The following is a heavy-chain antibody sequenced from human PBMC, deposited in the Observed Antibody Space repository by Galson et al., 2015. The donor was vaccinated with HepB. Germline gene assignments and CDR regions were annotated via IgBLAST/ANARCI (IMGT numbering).Heavy chain of an antibody. CDR2: ICPTDSDT. CDR3: AGAREGPSYYYDRPPRGDAFDI. D-gene: IGHD3-22*01. J-gene: IGHJ3*02. V-gene: IGHV5-51*03. Sequence: QSGAEVKKPGESLKISCKGSGDRFTKYWIGWVRQMPGKGLEWMGVICPTDSDTRYNPSLQGQVTISADRSINAAYVQWSSLKASDTAMYYCAGAREGPSYYYDRPPRGDAFDIWGQGTMVTVSS. CDR1: GDRFTKYW.